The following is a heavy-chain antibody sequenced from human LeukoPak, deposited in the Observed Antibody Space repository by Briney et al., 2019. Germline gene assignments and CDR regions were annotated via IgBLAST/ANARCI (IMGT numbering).Heavy chain of an antibody. CDR1: GFTFSSYA. V-gene: IGHV3-23*01. D-gene: IGHD4-23*01. CDR2: ISNSGDST. CDR3: AKVRWVTTVASYDY. J-gene: IGHJ4*02. Sequence: GGSLRLSCAASGFTFSSYAMGWVRLAPGKGLEWVSAISNSGDSTYYAGSVKGRFTISRDNSKSTLFLQMNSLRADDTAVYYCAKVRWVTTVASYDYWGQGTLVTVSS.